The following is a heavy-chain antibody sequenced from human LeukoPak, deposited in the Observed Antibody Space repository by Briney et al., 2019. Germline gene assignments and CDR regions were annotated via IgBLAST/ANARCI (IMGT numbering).Heavy chain of an antibody. D-gene: IGHD6-13*01. CDR3: AKDGDSSCWYGAPDY. J-gene: IGHJ4*02. V-gene: IGHV3-30*18. CDR1: GFSFSSYG. Sequence: WGSLRLSCAVSGFSFSSYGMHWVRQAPGKGLEWVAVISYDGSNKDYADSVKGRFTISRDNSKNTLYLQMNSLRPEDTAVYYCAKDGDSSCWYGAPDYWGQGTLVTVSS. CDR2: ISYDGSNK.